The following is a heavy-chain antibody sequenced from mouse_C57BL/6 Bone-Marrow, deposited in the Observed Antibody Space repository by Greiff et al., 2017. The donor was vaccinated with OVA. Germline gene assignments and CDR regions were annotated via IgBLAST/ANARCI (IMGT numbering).Heavy chain of an antibody. J-gene: IGHJ3*01. CDR3: ARPYYSIFAY. D-gene: IGHD2-5*01. Sequence: EVKVVESGGGLVKPGGSLKLSCAASGFTFSSYAMSWVRQTPEKRLEWVATISDGGSYTYYPDNVKGRFTISRDNAKNNLYLQMSHLKSEDTAMYYCARPYYSIFAYWGQGTLVTVSA. V-gene: IGHV5-4*03. CDR2: ISDGGSYT. CDR1: GFTFSSYA.